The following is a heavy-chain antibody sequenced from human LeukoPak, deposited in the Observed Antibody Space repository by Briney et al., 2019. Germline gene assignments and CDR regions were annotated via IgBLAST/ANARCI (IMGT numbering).Heavy chain of an antibody. Sequence: PGGSLRLSCAASGFTFSGYSMNWVRQAPGKGLEWVSSISSSSSYIYYADSVKGRFTISRDNAKHSLYLQMNSLRAEDTAVYYCARLDRAVARTDDAFDIWGQGTMVTVSS. J-gene: IGHJ3*02. CDR1: GFTFSGYS. D-gene: IGHD6-19*01. V-gene: IGHV3-21*01. CDR2: ISSSSSYI. CDR3: ARLDRAVARTDDAFDI.